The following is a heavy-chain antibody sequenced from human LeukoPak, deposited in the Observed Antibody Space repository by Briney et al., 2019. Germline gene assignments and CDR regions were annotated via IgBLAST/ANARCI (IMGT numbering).Heavy chain of an antibody. CDR3: ATGGGITEPTLGFDP. CDR1: GGSFSGYY. D-gene: IGHD1-14*01. CDR2: INHSGST. V-gene: IGHV4-34*01. Sequence: SETLSLTCAVYGGSFSGYYWSWIRQPPGKGLEWIGEINHSGSTNYNPSLKSRVTISVDTSKNQFSLKLSSVTAADPAVYYCATGGGITEPTLGFDPWGQGPLVTVSS. J-gene: IGHJ5*02.